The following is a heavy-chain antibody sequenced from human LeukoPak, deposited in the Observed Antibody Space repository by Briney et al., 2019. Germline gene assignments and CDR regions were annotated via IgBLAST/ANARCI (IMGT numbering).Heavy chain of an antibody. D-gene: IGHD3-10*01. J-gene: IGHJ4*02. CDR2: INGDGSST. CDR1: GFNFSSYW. Sequence: GGSLRLSCAASGFNFSSYWMHWVRQAPGKGLVWVARINGDGSSTTYGDSVQGRVTISRDNAKNTLYLQMNSLRAEDTAVYYCARSVLLWVGESNDYWGQGALVTASS. CDR3: ARSVLLWVGESNDY. V-gene: IGHV3-74*03.